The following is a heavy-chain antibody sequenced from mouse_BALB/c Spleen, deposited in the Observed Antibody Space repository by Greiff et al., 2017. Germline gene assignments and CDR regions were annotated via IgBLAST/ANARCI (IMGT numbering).Heavy chain of an antibody. CDR2: INPSNGGT. V-gene: IGHV1S81*02. CDR3: TRGVGHAMDY. D-gene: IGHD3-3*01. J-gene: IGHJ4*01. CDR1: GYTFTSYY. Sequence: QVQLQQPGAELVKPGASVKLSCKASGYTFTSYYMYWVKQRPGQGLEWIGGINPSNGGTNFNEKFKSKATLTVDKSSSTAYMQLSSLTSEDSAVYYCTRGVGHAMDYWGQGTSVTVSS.